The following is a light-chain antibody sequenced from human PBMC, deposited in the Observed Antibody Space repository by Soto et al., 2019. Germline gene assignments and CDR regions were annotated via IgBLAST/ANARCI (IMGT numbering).Light chain of an antibody. Sequence: QSVLTQPPSVSAAPGQRVTISCSGSVSNIGNNYVSWYQHLPGTAPRLLIYDNNERPSGIPERFSGSKSGTSATLDITGLQTGDEADYYCGTWDNSQSVGYVFGTGTKLTVL. J-gene: IGLJ1*01. CDR3: GTWDNSQSVGYV. CDR1: VSNIGNNY. V-gene: IGLV1-51*01. CDR2: DNN.